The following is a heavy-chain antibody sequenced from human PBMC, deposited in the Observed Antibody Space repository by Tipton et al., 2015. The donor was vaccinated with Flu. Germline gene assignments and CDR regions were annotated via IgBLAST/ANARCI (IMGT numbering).Heavy chain of an antibody. D-gene: IGHD3-3*01. J-gene: IGHJ6*02. CDR1: GFIFSTYG. CDR3: ARDHPPSITVLGEITDYFGMDV. V-gene: IGHV3-33*01. CDR2: IWYDGSNK. Sequence: SLRLSCAASGFIFSTYGMHWVRQAPGKGLEWVAVIWYDGSNKYYADSVKGRFTISRDNAKNSLYLQMNSLRAEDTAVYYCARDHPPSITVLGEITDYFGMDVWGQGTTVTVSS.